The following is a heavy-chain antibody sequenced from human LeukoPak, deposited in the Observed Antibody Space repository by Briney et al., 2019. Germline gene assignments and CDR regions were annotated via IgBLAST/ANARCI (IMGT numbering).Heavy chain of an antibody. J-gene: IGHJ4*02. CDR3: AKSGGYGLIDY. V-gene: IGHV4-39*01. Sequence: PSETLSLTCTVSGASISGSGYYWGWIRQPPGKGLEWIGNIYDSGSTYYNASLQSRVTISIYTSKNQFSLRLSSVTAADTAMYYCAKSGGYGLIDYWGQGTLVTVSS. CDR1: GASISGSGYY. CDR2: IYDSGST. D-gene: IGHD1-26*01.